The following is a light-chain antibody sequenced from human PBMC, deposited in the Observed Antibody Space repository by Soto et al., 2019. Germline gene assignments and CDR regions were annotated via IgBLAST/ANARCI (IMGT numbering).Light chain of an antibody. CDR3: QQDGDSPLT. CDR1: QSVSSATY. Sequence: EMVLTQPPGTLSLSPGERATLSCRASQSVSSATYLAWYQQKPGQPPRLLIYGASSRAADIPDRFRGSASGTDFTLTISRREREDFAVYFCQQDGDSPLTFGGGTRVQTK. J-gene: IGKJ4*01. V-gene: IGKV3-20*01. CDR2: GAS.